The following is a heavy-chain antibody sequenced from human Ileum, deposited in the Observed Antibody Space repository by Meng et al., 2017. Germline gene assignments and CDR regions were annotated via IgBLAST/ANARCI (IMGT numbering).Heavy chain of an antibody. V-gene: IGHV4-34*01. J-gene: IGHJ4*02. CDR3: ARVDFRGDSRDSSGLGL. CDR2: INHGGGT. CDR1: GGSFSGFY. Sequence: VQAKEWGAQLLRPSGSLSLTCAVYGGSFSGFYWSWIRQSPEKGLEWIGEINHGGGTNYNPSLSSRVTISVDTSKNQFSLKVNSVTAADTAFYYCARVDFRGDSRDSSGLGLWGQGTLVTVSS. D-gene: IGHD3-22*01.